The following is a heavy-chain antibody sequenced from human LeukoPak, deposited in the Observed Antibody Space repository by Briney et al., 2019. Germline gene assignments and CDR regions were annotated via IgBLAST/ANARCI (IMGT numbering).Heavy chain of an antibody. CDR1: GFTVSTNY. CDR3: ARVGEGAAKD. D-gene: IGHD1-26*01. Sequence: PGGSLRLSCEASGFTVSTNYMSWVRQAPGKGLEWVSVIYSNDNTYYADSVKGRFTISRDNSKNTLYLQMNSLRAEDTAVYYCARVGEGAAKDWGQGTLVTVSS. CDR2: IYSNDNT. V-gene: IGHV3-53*01. J-gene: IGHJ4*02.